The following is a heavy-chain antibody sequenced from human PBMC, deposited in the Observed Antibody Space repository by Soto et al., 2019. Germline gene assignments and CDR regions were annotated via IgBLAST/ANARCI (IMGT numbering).Heavy chain of an antibody. D-gene: IGHD2-15*01. J-gene: IGHJ4*02. CDR2: IIHILGIA. CDR3: ARGPRSLVVVAAPFDY. CDR1: GGTFSSYT. V-gene: IGHV1-69*02. Sequence: QVQLVQSGAEVKKPGSSVKVSCKASGGTFSSYTISWVRQAPGQGLEWMGRIIHILGIANYAQKFQGRVTITADKSTSTAYMELSSLRSEDTAVYYCARGPRSLVVVAAPFDYWGQGTLVTVSS.